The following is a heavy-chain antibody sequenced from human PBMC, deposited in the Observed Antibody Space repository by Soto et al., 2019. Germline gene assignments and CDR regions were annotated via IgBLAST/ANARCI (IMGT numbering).Heavy chain of an antibody. CDR1: GGSISSYY. J-gene: IGHJ5*02. CDR3: ARGSPVWAVARSGSWFDP. CDR2: IYYSGST. D-gene: IGHD6-19*01. Sequence: QVQLQESGPGLVKPSETLSLTCTVSGGSISSYYWSWIRQPPGKGLEWIGYIYYSGSTNYNPSLKSRVTISVDTTKNQFSLKLSSVTAADTAVYYCARGSPVWAVARSGSWFDPWGQGTLVTVSS. V-gene: IGHV4-59*01.